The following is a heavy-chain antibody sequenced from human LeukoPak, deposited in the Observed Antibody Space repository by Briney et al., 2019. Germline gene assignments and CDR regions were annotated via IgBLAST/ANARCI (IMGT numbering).Heavy chain of an antibody. CDR2: ISYDGSNK. V-gene: IGHV3-30-3*01. J-gene: IGHJ4*02. CDR3: AKDMGPSATHRDGYNSLDY. Sequence: GGSLRLSCAASGFTFSSYAMHWVRQAPGKGLEWVAVISYDGSNKYYADSVKGRFTISRDNSKNTLYLQMNSLRAEDTALYYCAKDMGPSATHRDGYNSLDYWGQGTLVTVSS. D-gene: IGHD5-24*01. CDR1: GFTFSSYA.